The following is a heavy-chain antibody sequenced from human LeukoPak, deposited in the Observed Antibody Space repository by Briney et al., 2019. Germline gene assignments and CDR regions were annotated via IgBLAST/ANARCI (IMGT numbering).Heavy chain of an antibody. CDR3: TRSFDS. V-gene: IGHV3-74*01. J-gene: IGHJ4*02. Sequence: GGSLRLSCEASGFTFSNYWMHWVRQTPGKGLVWVSRINGDGSSTNYADSVKGRFTISRDNAKNTLYLQMNSLRAEDTAVYYCTRSFDSGGQGTLVTVSS. CDR2: INGDGSST. CDR1: GFTFSNYW.